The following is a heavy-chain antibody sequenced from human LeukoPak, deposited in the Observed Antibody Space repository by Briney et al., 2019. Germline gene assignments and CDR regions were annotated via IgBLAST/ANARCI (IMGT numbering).Heavy chain of an antibody. D-gene: IGHD2-15*01. CDR3: AIALGYCSGGSCHSGYFDY. CDR1: GFSFSDYS. Sequence: GGSLRLSCAASGFSFSDYSMNWVRQAPGKGLEWVSYIGSNFSTIYYADFVKGRFTISRDNAKNSLYLQMNSLRADDTAVYYCAIALGYCSGGSCHSGYFDYWGQGTLVTVSS. CDR2: IGSNFSTI. J-gene: IGHJ4*02. V-gene: IGHV3-48*04.